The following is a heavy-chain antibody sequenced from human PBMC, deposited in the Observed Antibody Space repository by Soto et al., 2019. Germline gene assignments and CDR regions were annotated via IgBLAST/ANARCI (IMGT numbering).Heavy chain of an antibody. J-gene: IGHJ4*02. CDR3: ARGTIMITFGGVIHPALDY. Sequence: PSETLSLTCTVSGGSVSSGSYYWSWIRQPPGKGLEWIGYIYYSGSTNYNPSLKSRVTISVDTSKNQFSLKLSSVTAADTAVYYCARGTIMITFGGVIHPALDYWGQGTLFTVSS. CDR2: IYYSGST. V-gene: IGHV4-61*01. D-gene: IGHD3-16*02. CDR1: GGSVSSGSYY.